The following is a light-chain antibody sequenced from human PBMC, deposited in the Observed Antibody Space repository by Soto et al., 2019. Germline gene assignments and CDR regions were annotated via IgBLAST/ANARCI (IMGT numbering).Light chain of an antibody. Sequence: IQMTQSPSSLSASVGDIVTGTCRASQSINIYLNWYQQKPGKAPTLLIYGASSLQSGVPSSFTGGASRTDFTLTISSLHPEDFATYYCQQSYTSPYTFGQGTKLEIK. J-gene: IGKJ2*01. CDR1: QSINIY. V-gene: IGKV1-39*01. CDR3: QQSYTSPYT. CDR2: GAS.